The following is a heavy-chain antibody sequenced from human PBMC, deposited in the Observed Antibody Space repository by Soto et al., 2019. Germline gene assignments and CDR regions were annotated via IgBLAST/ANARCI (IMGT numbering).Heavy chain of an antibody. CDR3: ASRRTGYSSGWYFDY. J-gene: IGHJ4*02. D-gene: IGHD6-19*01. Sequence: KFQGRVTSTRDTSASTAYMELSSLRSEDTAVYYCASRRTGYSSGWYFDYWGQGTLVTVS. V-gene: IGHV1-3*01.